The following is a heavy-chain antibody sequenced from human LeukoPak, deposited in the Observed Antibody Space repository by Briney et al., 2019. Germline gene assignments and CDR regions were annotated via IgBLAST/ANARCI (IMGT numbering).Heavy chain of an antibody. V-gene: IGHV1-69*13. Sequence: ASVKVSCKASGGTFSSYAISWVRQAPGQGLEWMGGIIPIFGTANYAQKFQGRVTITADESTSTAYMELSSLRSEDTAVYYCATDLVAGYYFDYWGQGTLVTVSS. CDR2: IIPIFGTA. CDR1: GGTFSSYA. J-gene: IGHJ4*02. CDR3: ATDLVAGYYFDY. D-gene: IGHD2-21*01.